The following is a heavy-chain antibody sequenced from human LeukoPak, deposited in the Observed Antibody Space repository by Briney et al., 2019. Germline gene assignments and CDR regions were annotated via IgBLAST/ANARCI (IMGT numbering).Heavy chain of an antibody. CDR3: ARDGDDYGDYAGY. Sequence: PGGSLRLSCAASGFSVSSNYMSWVRQAPGKGLEGVSVIYSGGSTYYADSVKGRFTISRDNSKNTLYLQMNSLRAEDTAVYYCARDGDDYGDYAGYWGQGTLVTVSS. V-gene: IGHV3-53*01. CDR2: IYSGGST. D-gene: IGHD4-17*01. J-gene: IGHJ4*02. CDR1: GFSVSSNY.